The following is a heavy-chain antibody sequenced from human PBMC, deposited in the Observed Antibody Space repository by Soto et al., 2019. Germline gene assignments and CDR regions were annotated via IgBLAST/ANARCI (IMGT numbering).Heavy chain of an antibody. CDR3: GREGAAGRAAEFDY. J-gene: IGHJ4*02. V-gene: IGHV1-18*01. Sequence: QVQLVQSGAEVKEPGASVKVSCKTSGYIFTSYGISWVRQAPGQGLEWVGRISAFNGNTNHAQKLQGRVTMTTDTSTSAVYLELRGLRSDDTAVYYCGREGAAGRAAEFDYWGQGTLVTVAS. CDR1: GYIFTSYG. CDR2: ISAFNGNT. D-gene: IGHD2-15*01.